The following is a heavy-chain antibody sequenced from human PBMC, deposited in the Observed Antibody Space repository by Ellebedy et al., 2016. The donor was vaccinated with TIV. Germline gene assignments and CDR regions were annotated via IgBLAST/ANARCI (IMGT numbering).Heavy chain of an antibody. CDR2: ISPYNANT. J-gene: IGHJ3*02. Sequence: ASVKVSXKASGYTFGSHGIHWVRQAPGQGLEWMGWISPYNANTKYAQKLQGRVTMTTDTSTTTVYMELRSLASDDTAVYYCARDSNALAGIDAFDIWGQGTMLTVSS. D-gene: IGHD6-13*01. V-gene: IGHV1-18*01. CDR1: GYTFGSHG. CDR3: ARDSNALAGIDAFDI.